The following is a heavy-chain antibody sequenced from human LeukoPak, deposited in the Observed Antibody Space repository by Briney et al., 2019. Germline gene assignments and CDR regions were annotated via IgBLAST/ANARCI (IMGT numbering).Heavy chain of an antibody. D-gene: IGHD2-8*01. CDR1: GYTFTSYD. J-gene: IGHJ5*02. CDR3: ARGGARYCTNGVCSDWFDP. Sequence: ASVKVSCKASGYTFTSYDINWGRQATGQGLEWMGWMNPNSGNAGYAQKFQGRVTMTRNTSISTTYMELSSLRSEDTAVYYCARGGARYCTNGVCSDWFDPWGQGTLVTVSP. CDR2: MNPNSGNA. V-gene: IGHV1-8*01.